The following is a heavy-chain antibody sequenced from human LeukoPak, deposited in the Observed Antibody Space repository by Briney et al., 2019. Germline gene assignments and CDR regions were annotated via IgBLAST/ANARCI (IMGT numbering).Heavy chain of an antibody. V-gene: IGHV1-24*01. J-gene: IGHJ3*02. CDR3: ATDPSRDAFDI. CDR1: GGTFSSYA. CDR2: FDPEDGET. Sequence: ASVKVSCKASGGTFSSYAISWVRQAPGQGLEWMGGFDPEDGETIYAQKFQGRVTMTEDTSTDTAYMELSSLRSEDTAVYYCATDPSRDAFDIWGQGTMVTVSS.